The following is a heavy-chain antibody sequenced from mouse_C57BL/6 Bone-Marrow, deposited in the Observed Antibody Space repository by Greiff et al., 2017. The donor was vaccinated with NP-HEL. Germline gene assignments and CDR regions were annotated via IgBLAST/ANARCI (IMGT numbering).Heavy chain of an antibody. CDR3: AKTWDGYYYAMDY. V-gene: IGHV2-5*01. Sequence: VQLQESGPGLVQPSQSLSITCTVSGFSLTSYGVHWVRQSPGKGLEWLGVIWRGGSTDYNAAFMSRLSITKDNSTSQVFFKMNSLQADDTAIYYCAKTWDGYYYAMDYWGQGTSVTVSS. CDR1: GFSLTSYG. D-gene: IGHD2-3*01. J-gene: IGHJ4*01. CDR2: IWRGGST.